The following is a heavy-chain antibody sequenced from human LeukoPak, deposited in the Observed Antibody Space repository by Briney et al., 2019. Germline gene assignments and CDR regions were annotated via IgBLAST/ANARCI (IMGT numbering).Heavy chain of an antibody. Sequence: GGSLRLSCAASGFTFSSYWMSWVRQAPGKGLEWVANIKQDGSEKYYVDSVKGRFTISRDNAKNSLYLRMNSLRAEDTAVYYCARLSSVAGTLFDYWGQGTLVTVSS. CDR2: IKQDGSEK. CDR1: GFTFSSYW. V-gene: IGHV3-7*03. D-gene: IGHD6-19*01. J-gene: IGHJ4*02. CDR3: ARLSSVAGTLFDY.